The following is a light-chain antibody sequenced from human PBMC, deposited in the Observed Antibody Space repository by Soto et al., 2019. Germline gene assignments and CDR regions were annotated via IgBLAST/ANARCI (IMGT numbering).Light chain of an antibody. J-gene: IGLJ3*02. CDR3: QVWDSSSNHVV. CDR1: NIGSKS. CDR2: DDN. Sequence: SYELTQPPSVSGAPDQRPRFTWGGNNIGSKSVHWNQQKPGQAPVLVVYDDNDRPSGIPERFSGSNSGNTATLTISRVEAGDEADYYCQVWDSSSNHVVFGGGTKLTVL. V-gene: IGLV3-21*02.